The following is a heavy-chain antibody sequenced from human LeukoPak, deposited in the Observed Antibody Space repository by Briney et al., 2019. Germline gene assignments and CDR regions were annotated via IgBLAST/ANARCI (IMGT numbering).Heavy chain of an antibody. D-gene: IGHD6-19*01. CDR3: ARPYSSGRYVLDY. Sequence: ASVKVSCKASGYTFTSYYMHWVRQAPGQGLEWMGMINPSGGTTTYAQKFQGRVTMTRDTSTSTVYMELSSLRSEDTAVYYCARPYSSGRYVLDYWGQGTLVTVSS. J-gene: IGHJ4*02. CDR2: INPSGGTT. V-gene: IGHV1-46*01. CDR1: GYTFTSYY.